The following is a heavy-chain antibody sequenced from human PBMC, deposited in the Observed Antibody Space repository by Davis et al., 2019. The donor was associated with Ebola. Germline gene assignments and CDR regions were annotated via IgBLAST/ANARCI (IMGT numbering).Heavy chain of an antibody. Sequence: PSETLSLTCAVYGGSFSGYYWSWIRQPPGKGLEWIGEINHSGSTNYNPSLKSRVTMSVDTSKNQFSLKLSSVTAADTAVYYCARMTAGTSFDYWGQGTLVTVSS. CDR1: GGSFSGYY. V-gene: IGHV4-34*01. J-gene: IGHJ4*02. CDR2: INHSGST. CDR3: ARMTAGTSFDY.